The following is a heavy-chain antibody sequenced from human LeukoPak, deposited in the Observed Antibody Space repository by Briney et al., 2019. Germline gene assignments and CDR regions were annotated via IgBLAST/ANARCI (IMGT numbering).Heavy chain of an antibody. CDR3: ARDLVGVAFDI. V-gene: IGHV3-30-3*01. CDR1: GFTFSSYA. Sequence: GGSLRLSCAASGFTFSSYAMHWVRQAPSKGLEWVAVISYDGSTKYYADSVKGRFTISRDNSKNTLYLQMNSLRTEDTAVYYCARDLVGVAFDIWGQGTMVTVYS. D-gene: IGHD2-15*01. J-gene: IGHJ3*02. CDR2: ISYDGSTK.